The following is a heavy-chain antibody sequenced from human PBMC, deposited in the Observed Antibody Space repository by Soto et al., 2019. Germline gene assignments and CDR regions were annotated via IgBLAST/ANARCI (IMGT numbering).Heavy chain of an antibody. V-gene: IGHV4-59*11. CDR3: ARLTDCGGDCPLFDY. CDR2: IYYSGAS. Sequence: SETLSLTCTVSGGSISGHYWSWIRQPPGKGLEWIGFIYYSGASNYNPSLNSRVTISVDTSKNHFSLKLGSVTAADTAVYYCARLTDCGGDCPLFDYWGQGTLVTVS. CDR1: GGSISGHY. J-gene: IGHJ4*02. D-gene: IGHD2-21*02.